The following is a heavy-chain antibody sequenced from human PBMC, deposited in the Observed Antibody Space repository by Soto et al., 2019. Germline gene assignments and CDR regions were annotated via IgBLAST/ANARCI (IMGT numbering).Heavy chain of an antibody. Sequence: VQLVESGGGLIQPGGSLRLSCAASGFTVSSNYMNWVRQAPGKGLEWVSVIYSGGNTYYADSVKGRFTVSRDNSKNTLHLQMNSVRAEDTAVYYCARDRGNLGCFDYWGQGTLVTVSS. D-gene: IGHD3-10*01. CDR2: IYSGGNT. CDR1: GFTVSSNY. V-gene: IGHV3-53*01. J-gene: IGHJ4*02. CDR3: ARDRGNLGCFDY.